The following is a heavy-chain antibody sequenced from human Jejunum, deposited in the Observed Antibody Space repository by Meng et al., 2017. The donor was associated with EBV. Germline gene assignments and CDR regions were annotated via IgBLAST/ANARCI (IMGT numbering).Heavy chain of an antibody. CDR2: IYYSGST. CDR3: ARRGGEGWFDP. V-gene: IGHV4-39*01. CDR1: GGSISSSSYH. D-gene: IGHD3-10*01. J-gene: IGHJ5*02. Sequence: PQVQDSRPVLWKPSQSLSLTCTASGGSISSSSYHWGWIRQPPGKGLEWIGSIYYSGSTYYNPSLKSRVTISVDTSKNQFSLKLSSVTAADTAVYYCARRGGEGWFDPWGQGTLVTVSS.